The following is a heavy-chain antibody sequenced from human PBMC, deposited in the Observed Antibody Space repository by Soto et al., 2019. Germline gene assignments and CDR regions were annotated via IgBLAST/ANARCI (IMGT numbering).Heavy chain of an antibody. CDR3: ARAPPWQLTNWFDP. Sequence: GGSLRLSCAASGFTFSSYAMSWVRQAPGKGLGWVSSISSSSSYIYYADSVKGRFTISRDNAKNSLYLQMNSLRAEDTAVYYCARAPPWQLTNWFDPWGQGTLITVSS. D-gene: IGHD2-15*01. J-gene: IGHJ5*02. V-gene: IGHV3-21*01. CDR2: ISSSSSYI. CDR1: GFTFSSYA.